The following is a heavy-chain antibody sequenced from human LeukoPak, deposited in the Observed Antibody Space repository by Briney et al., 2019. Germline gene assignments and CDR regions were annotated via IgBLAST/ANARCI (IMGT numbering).Heavy chain of an antibody. V-gene: IGHV3-21*06. D-gene: IGHD2/OR15-2a*01. J-gene: IGHJ6*03. CDR2: ITGRTSFI. Sequence: GGSLRLSCAASGFTFSTYTMNWVRQAPGKGLEWVSSITGRTSFIYYAGSVKGRVTISRDSAKNSLYLQMNRLRAEDTAVYYCARAEDSTYMDVWGKGTTVTVSS. CDR1: GFTFSTYT. CDR3: ARAEDSTYMDV.